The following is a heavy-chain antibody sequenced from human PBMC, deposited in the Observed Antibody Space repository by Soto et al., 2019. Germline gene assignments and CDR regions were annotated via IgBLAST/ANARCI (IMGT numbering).Heavy chain of an antibody. D-gene: IGHD5-12*01. J-gene: IGHJ4*02. CDR1: GGSISSYY. Sequence: PSETLSLTCTVSGGSISSYYWSWIRQPPGKGLEWIGYIYYSGSTNYNPSLKSRVTISVDTSKNQFSLKLSSVTAADTAVYYCARHRYSGYDLGVFDYWGQGTLVTVSS. CDR2: IYYSGST. CDR3: ARHRYSGYDLGVFDY. V-gene: IGHV4-59*08.